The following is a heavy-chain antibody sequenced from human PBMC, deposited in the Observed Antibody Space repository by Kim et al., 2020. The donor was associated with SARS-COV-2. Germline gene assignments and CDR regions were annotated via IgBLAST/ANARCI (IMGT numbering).Heavy chain of an antibody. CDR3: ARSDIWAANDY. V-gene: IGHV1-2*02. D-gene: IGHD3-16*01. Sequence: TSYAQKFQGRVTMTRDTSTNTAYMELSSLRSDDTALYYCARSDIWAANDYWGQGTLVTVSS. J-gene: IGHJ4*02. CDR2: T.